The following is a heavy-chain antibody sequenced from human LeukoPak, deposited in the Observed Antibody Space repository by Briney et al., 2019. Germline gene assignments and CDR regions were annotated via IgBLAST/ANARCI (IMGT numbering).Heavy chain of an antibody. D-gene: IGHD3-22*01. CDR1: GGSISSYY. V-gene: IGHV4-59*01. CDR3: ARQSISGSSLSYFDY. J-gene: IGHJ4*02. CDR2: IYDSGST. Sequence: SETLSLTCTVSGGSISSYYWSWIRQPPGKGLEWIGNIYDSGSTIYNPSLKSRLTISVDTSKNQCSLKLSSVTAADTAVYYCARQSISGSSLSYFDYWGQGTLVNVSS.